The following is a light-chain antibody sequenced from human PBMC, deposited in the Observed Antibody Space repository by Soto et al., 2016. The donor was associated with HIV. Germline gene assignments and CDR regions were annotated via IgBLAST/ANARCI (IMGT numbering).Light chain of an antibody. Sequence: DVVMTQSPLSLPVTLGQPASISCRSSQSLVRSNGNTYLNWFHQRPGQSPRRLIYKVPNRDSGVPDRFSGSGSGTDFTLKINRVEADDVGVYYCMQGTRWPWTFGQGTKVEIK. J-gene: IGKJ1*01. CDR3: MQGTRWPWT. CDR1: QSLVRSNGNTY. CDR2: KVP. V-gene: IGKV2-30*02.